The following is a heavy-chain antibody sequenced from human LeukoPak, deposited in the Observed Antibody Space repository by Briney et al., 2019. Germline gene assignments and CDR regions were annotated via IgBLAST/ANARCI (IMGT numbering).Heavy chain of an antibody. Sequence: GGSLRLSCAASGFTLSSHAMSWVRQAPGKGLEWVSGMSLGGDSTYYADSVKGRFTISRDNSKNTLYLQMNSLRAEDTAVYYCAKDYLGHLPDAFDIWGQGTMLTVSS. CDR1: GFTLSSHA. J-gene: IGHJ3*02. CDR2: MSLGGDST. V-gene: IGHV3-23*01. D-gene: IGHD3-16*01. CDR3: AKDYLGHLPDAFDI.